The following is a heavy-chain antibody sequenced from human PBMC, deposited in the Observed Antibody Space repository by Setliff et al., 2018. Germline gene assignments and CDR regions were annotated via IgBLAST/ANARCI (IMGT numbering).Heavy chain of an antibody. Sequence: GGSLRLSCAASGFAFSTYSMNWVRQAPGKGLEWVSYISSSSSTIYYADSVKGRFTISRDNAKNSLYLQMNSLRAEDTAVYYCARLGTKDSSGWYYYYYGMDVWGQGTTVTVSS. V-gene: IGHV3-48*04. CDR3: ARLGTKDSSGWYYYYYGMDV. J-gene: IGHJ6*02. CDR2: ISSSSSTI. CDR1: GFAFSTYS. D-gene: IGHD6-19*01.